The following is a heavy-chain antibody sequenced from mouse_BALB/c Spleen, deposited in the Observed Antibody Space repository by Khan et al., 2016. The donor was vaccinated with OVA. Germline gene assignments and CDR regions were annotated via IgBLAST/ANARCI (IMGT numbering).Heavy chain of an antibody. CDR3: ARRGYDYGRGALFAY. CDR1: GFSLPNYS. Sequence: QVQLKESGPGLVQPSQSLSITCTVSGFSLPNYSVHWVRQSPGKGQEWLGVIWSAGSTDYNEAFISRLTISKDNSRSQVFFKMNNLQPNDTAIYYCARRGYDYGRGALFAYWGQGTLVTVSA. V-gene: IGHV2-2*02. D-gene: IGHD2-4*01. CDR2: IWSAGST. J-gene: IGHJ3*01.